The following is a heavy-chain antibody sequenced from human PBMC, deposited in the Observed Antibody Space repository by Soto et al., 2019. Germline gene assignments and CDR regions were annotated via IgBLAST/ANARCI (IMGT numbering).Heavy chain of an antibody. D-gene: IGHD3-16*01. J-gene: IGHJ6*02. CDR1: GGSFSSGRYY. Sequence: PXATLSLTCTVSGGSFSSGRYYWSWIRQPPGKGLEWIGYIYYSGSTNYNPSLKSRVTIPVDTSKNQFSLKLSSVTAADTAVYYCARDRGTRTTNFYGMDVWGQGTTVTVSS. CDR3: ARDRGTRTTNFYGMDV. V-gene: IGHV4-61*01. CDR2: IYYSGST.